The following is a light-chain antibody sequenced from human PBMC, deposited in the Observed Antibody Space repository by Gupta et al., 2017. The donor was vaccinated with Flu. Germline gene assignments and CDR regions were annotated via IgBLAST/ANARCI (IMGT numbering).Light chain of an antibody. Sequence: SSALPQDPAVSVALGPTVRITCQGYSLRSYYASWYQQKPGQAPVLVIYGKNNRPSGIPDRFSGSSSGNTASLTITGAHAEDEADYYCNSRDSSGNPVVFGGGTKLTVL. CDR1: SLRSYY. J-gene: IGLJ2*01. V-gene: IGLV3-19*01. CDR2: GKN. CDR3: NSRDSSGNPVV.